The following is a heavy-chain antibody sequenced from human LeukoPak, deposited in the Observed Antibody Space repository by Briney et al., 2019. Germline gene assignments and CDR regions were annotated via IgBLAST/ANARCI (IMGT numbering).Heavy chain of an antibody. CDR2: IFTGGTT. J-gene: IGHJ4*02. V-gene: IGHV3-53*01. CDR3: ANRRDYGINY. CDR1: GFTVSSTY. D-gene: IGHD4-17*01. Sequence: GGSLRLSCAASGFTVSSTYMTWVRQAPGKGLEWVSVIFTGGTTYYADSVKGRFTISRDNSKNTLYLQMNSLRAEDTAMYYCANRRDYGINYWGQGTLVTVSS.